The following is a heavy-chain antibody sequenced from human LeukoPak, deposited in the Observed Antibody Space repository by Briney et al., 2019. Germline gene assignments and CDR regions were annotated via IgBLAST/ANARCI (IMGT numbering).Heavy chain of an antibody. V-gene: IGHV4-34*01. CDR2: INHSGST. Sequence: SETLSLTCAVYGGSFSGYYWSWIRQPPGKELEWIGEINHSGSTNYNPSLKSRVTISVDTSKNQFSLKLSSVTAADTAVYYCARGHDFWSGYYTWFDPWGQGTLVTVSS. J-gene: IGHJ5*02. D-gene: IGHD3-3*01. CDR1: GGSFSGYY. CDR3: ARGHDFWSGYYTWFDP.